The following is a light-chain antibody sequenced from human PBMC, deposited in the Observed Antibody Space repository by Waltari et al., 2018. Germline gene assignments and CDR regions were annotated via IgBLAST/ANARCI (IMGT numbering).Light chain of an antibody. J-gene: IGKJ1*01. V-gene: IGKV3-20*01. CDR2: DAS. CDR3: QKYGTLPAT. CDR1: QSVSRT. Sequence: EIVLTQSQGPLSLSPGERPTLSCRASQSVSRTLAWYQQKPGQPPRLLIYDASTRATGIPDRFSGSGSGTDFSLTISRLEPEDFAVYYCQKYGTLPATFGQGTKVEIK.